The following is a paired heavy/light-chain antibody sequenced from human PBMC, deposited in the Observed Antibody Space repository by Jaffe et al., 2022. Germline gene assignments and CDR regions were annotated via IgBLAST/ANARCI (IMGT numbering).Heavy chain of an antibody. V-gene: IGHV1-3*01. CDR2: INGGEGNI. CDR1: GYTFTSSA. CDR3: ARGYTNGWYLDY. D-gene: IGHD6-19*01. J-gene: IGHJ4*02. Sequence: QVQFVQSGAEVKKPGASVKVSCKASGYTFTSSAIHWVRQAPGLRLEWMGWINGGEGNIKYSSNFLGRVTITRDTSATTAYMELSSLRSEDTAVYYCARGYTNGWYLDYWGQGTLVTVSS.
Light chain of an antibody. CDR2: DAS. Sequence: EIVLTQSPATLSLSPGERATLSCRASQSVSSYLAWYQQKPGQAPRLLIYDASNRATGIPARFSGSGSGTDFTLTISSLEPEDFAIYYCQQRSNWPPEVTFGPGTKVDIK. J-gene: IGKJ3*01. CDR1: QSVSSY. CDR3: QQRSNWPPEVT. V-gene: IGKV3-11*01.